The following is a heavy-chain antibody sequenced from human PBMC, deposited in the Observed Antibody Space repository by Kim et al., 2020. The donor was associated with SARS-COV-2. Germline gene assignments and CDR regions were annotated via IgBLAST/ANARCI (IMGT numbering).Heavy chain of an antibody. D-gene: IGHD6-13*01. J-gene: IGHJ4*02. V-gene: IGHV5-10-1*01. CDR3: ARLGSIAAAGTHFDY. Sequence: PSFPGHVTISADKSISTAYLQWSSLKASDTAMYYCARLGSIAAAGTHFDYWGQGTLVTVSS.